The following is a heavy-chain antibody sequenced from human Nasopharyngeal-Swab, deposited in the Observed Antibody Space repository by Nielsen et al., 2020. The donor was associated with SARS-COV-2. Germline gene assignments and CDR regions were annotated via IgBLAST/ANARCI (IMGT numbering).Heavy chain of an antibody. Sequence: GSLRLSCAVYGGSFSGYYWSWIRQPPGKGLEWIGEINHSGSTNYNPSLKSRVTISVDTSKNQFSLKLSSVTAADTAVYYCARNTYYYDSSGYPYYYYGMDVWGQGTTVTVSS. J-gene: IGHJ6*02. CDR1: GGSFSGYY. V-gene: IGHV4-34*01. CDR2: INHSGST. D-gene: IGHD3-22*01. CDR3: ARNTYYYDSSGYPYYYYGMDV.